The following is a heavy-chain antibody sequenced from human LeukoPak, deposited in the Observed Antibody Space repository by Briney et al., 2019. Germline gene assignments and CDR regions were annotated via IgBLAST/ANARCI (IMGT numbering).Heavy chain of an antibody. V-gene: IGHV1-69*13. D-gene: IGHD2-2*01. CDR1: GGTFSSYA. J-gene: IGHJ6*03. CDR3: ASGQDIVVVPAAIDYYYMDV. Sequence: SVKVSCKASGGTFSSYAISWVRQAPGQGLEWMGGIIPIVGTANYAQKFQGRVTITADESTSTAYMELSSLRSEDTAVYYCASGQDIVVVPAAIDYYYMDVWGKGTTVTVSS. CDR2: IIPIVGTA.